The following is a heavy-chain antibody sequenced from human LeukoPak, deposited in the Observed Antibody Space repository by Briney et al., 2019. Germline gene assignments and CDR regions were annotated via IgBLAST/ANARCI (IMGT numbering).Heavy chain of an antibody. CDR2: INSDGSST. CDR3: ARDRRVTASALIDY. CDR1: GFTFSSYA. D-gene: IGHD3-10*01. Sequence: PGGSLRLSCAASGFTFSSYAMSWVRQAPGKGLEWVSRINSDGSSTSYADSVKGRFTISRDNAKNTLYLQMNSLRAEDTAVYYCARDRRVTASALIDYWGQGTLVTVSS. J-gene: IGHJ4*02. V-gene: IGHV3-74*01.